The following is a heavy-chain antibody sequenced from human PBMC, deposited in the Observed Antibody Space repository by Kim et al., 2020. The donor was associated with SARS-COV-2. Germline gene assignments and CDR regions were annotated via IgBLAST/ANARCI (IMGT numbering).Heavy chain of an antibody. V-gene: IGHV3-33*01. Sequence: NKYYADAVKGRFTISRDNSKNTLYLQMNSLRAEDTAVYYCAREVRRHHDYWGQGTLVTVSS. CDR3: AREVRRHHDY. J-gene: IGHJ4*02. D-gene: IGHD3-10*01. CDR2: NK.